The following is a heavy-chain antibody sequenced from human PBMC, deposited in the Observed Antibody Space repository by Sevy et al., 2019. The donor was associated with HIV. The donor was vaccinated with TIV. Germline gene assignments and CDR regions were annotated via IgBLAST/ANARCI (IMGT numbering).Heavy chain of an antibody. J-gene: IGHJ4*02. CDR1: GFTFSTYS. CDR2: ISSSSSTI. V-gene: IGHV3-48*02. D-gene: IGHD3-10*01. CDR3: ARTTYYYGSGSYKYFDY. Sequence: GGSLRLSCAASGFTFSTYSMNWVRQAPGKGLEWVSYISSSSSTIYYADSVKGRLTISRDNAKNSLYLQMNSLRDEDTAVYYCARTTYYYGSGSYKYFDYWGQGTLVTVSS.